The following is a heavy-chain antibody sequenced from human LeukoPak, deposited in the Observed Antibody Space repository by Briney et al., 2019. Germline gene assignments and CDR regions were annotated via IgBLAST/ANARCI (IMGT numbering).Heavy chain of an antibody. CDR3: ARGRVNLGGWYNRLIEGAYYYYMDV. CDR1: GFTDSSNY. J-gene: IGHJ6*03. D-gene: IGHD6-19*01. V-gene: IGHV3-53*01. Sequence: GGSLRLSCAASGFTDSSNYMSWVRQAPGKGLEWVSVIYSGGSTYYADSVKGRFTISRDNSKNTLYLQMNSLRAEDTAVYYCARGRVNLGGWYNRLIEGAYYYYMDVWGKGTTVTISS. CDR2: IYSGGST.